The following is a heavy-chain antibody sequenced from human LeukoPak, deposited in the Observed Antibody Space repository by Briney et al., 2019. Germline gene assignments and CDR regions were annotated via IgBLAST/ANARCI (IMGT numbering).Heavy chain of an antibody. V-gene: IGHV4-39*01. J-gene: IGHJ5*02. CDR2: IYYSGST. D-gene: IGHD2-15*01. CDR1: GGSISSSSYY. Sequence: PSETLSLTYTVSGGSISSSSYYWGWIRQPPGKGLEWIGSIYYSGSTYYNPSLKSGVTISVDTSKNQFSLKLSSVTAADTAVYYCARRWYSNWFDPWGQGTLVTVSS. CDR3: ARRWYSNWFDP.